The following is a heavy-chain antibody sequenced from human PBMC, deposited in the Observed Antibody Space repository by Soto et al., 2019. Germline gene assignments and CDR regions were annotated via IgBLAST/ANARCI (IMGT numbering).Heavy chain of an antibody. Sequence: GGSLRLSCAASGFTFSSYWMSWVRQAPGKGLEWVANIKQDGSEKCYVDSVKGRFTISRDNAKNSLYLQMNSLRAEDTAVYYCARDWLLKYDYVWGSYRPSPFDYWGQGTLVTVSS. D-gene: IGHD3-16*02. V-gene: IGHV3-7*03. CDR1: GFTFSSYW. CDR2: IKQDGSEK. J-gene: IGHJ4*02. CDR3: ARDWLLKYDYVWGSYRPSPFDY.